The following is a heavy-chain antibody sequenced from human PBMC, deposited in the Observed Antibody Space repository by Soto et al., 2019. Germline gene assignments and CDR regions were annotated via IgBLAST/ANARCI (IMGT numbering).Heavy chain of an antibody. D-gene: IGHD5-18*01. CDR2: INHSGST. V-gene: IGHV4-34*01. J-gene: IGHJ6*03. CDR1: GGSFSGYY. Sequence: SETLSLTFAVYGGSFSGYYWSWIRQPPGKGLEWIGEINHSGSTNYNPSLKSRVTISVDTSKNQFSLKLSSVTAADTAVYYCARVGGNSYGYYYYYYRDVWGKGTTVTVS. CDR3: ARVGGNSYGYYYYYYRDV.